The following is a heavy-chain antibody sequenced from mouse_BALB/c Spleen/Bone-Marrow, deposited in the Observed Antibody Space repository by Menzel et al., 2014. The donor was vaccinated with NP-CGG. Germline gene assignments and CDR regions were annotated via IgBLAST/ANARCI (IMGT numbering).Heavy chain of an antibody. Sequence: VKLTETGAEIVKPGASVTLYCTASGFNIKDTYMHWVKQRTEQGLEWIGRIDPANGNTKYDPKFQGKATKTADTSSNTAYLQLSSLTSEDTAVYYCARLALFAYWGQGTLVTVSA. V-gene: IGHV14-3*02. CDR3: ARLALFAY. CDR2: IDPANGNT. J-gene: IGHJ3*01. CDR1: GFNIKDTY.